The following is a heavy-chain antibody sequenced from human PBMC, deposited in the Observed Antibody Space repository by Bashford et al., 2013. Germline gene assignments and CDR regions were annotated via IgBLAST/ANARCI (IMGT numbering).Heavy chain of an antibody. CDR2: IKSKTDGGTT. V-gene: IGHV3-15*07. D-gene: IGHD5-18*01. CDR1: GFTFNNAW. Sequence: GGSLRLSCAASGFTFNNAWMNWVRQAPGKGLEWVGRIKSKTDGGTTDDAAPVKGRFTISRDDSKNTVYLQMNSLKAEDTAVYYCARNGATAKFDYWGQGALVTVSS. CDR3: ARNGATAKFDY. J-gene: IGHJ4*02.